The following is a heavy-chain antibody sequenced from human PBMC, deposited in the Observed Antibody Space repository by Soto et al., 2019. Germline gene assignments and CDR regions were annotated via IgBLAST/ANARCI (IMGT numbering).Heavy chain of an antibody. CDR2: INHSGRT. D-gene: IGHD3-3*01. J-gene: IGHJ3*02. CDR1: GESFGYYY. Sequence: QVQLQQWGTGLLKSSETLSLTCGVSGESFGYYYWSWIRQPPGKGLEWIGEINHSGRTKYKTSLKSRVSISIDTSKTQFPLMLTSVTAADTAVYYCARWDYDFGDAFDIWGQGTMVTVSS. V-gene: IGHV4-34*01. CDR3: ARWDYDFGDAFDI.